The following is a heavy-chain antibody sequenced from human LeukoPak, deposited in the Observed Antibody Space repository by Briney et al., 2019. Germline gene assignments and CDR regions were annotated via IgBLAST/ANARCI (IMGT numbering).Heavy chain of an antibody. CDR3: AREYDSRARFDS. D-gene: IGHD6-13*01. CDR2: IGSSGSPT. V-gene: IGHV3-48*01. Sequence: SGGSLRLSCAGSGDSFIRHTMNSVRRAPGKGLEWISYIGSSGSPTYYADSVKGRFTISRDNARTSLFLQMSSLRAEDTAVYYCAREYDSRARFDSWGQGTLVAVSS. J-gene: IGHJ4*02. CDR1: GDSFIRHT.